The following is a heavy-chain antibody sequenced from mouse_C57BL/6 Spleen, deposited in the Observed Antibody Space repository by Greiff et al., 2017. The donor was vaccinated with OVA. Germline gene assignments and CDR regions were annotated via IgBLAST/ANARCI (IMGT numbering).Heavy chain of an antibody. CDR1: GYSITSGYY. V-gene: IGHV3-6*01. D-gene: IGHD4-1*02. CDR3: ARVSTGFDY. J-gene: IGHJ2*01. CDR2: ISYDGSN. Sequence: EVQLVESGPGLVKPSQSLSLTCSVTGYSITSGYYWNWIRQFPGNKLKWMGYISYDGSNNYNPSLKNRISITRDTSKNQFFLKLNSVTTEDTATYYCARVSTGFDYWGQGTTLTVSS.